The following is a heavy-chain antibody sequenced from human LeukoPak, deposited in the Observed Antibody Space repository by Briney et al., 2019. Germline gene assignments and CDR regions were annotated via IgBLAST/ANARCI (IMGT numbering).Heavy chain of an antibody. V-gene: IGHV3-23*01. CDR3: AKATGYDYGSWFDP. D-gene: IGHD5-12*01. CDR2: ITGSGSRT. Sequence: GGSLRLSCEASGFSFGDFYMTWIRQAPGKGLEWVSQITGSGSRTYYADSVKGRFTISRDQSKKMLYLQMDSLRAQDTAVYYCAKATGYDYGSWFDPWGQGTLVTVSS. CDR1: GFSFGDFY. J-gene: IGHJ5*02.